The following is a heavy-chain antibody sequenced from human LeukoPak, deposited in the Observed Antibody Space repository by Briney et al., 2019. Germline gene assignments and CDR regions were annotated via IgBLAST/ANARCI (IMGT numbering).Heavy chain of an antibody. D-gene: IGHD1-26*01. CDR1: GFTFSSYS. J-gene: IGHJ3*02. CDR3: ARRPSGSLRAFDI. Sequence: VGSLRLSCAASGFTFSSYSMNWVRQAPGKGLEWVSSISSSSSYIYYADSVKGRFTISRHNAKNSLYLQMNSLRAETPAAYSCARRPSGSLRAFDIWGEGTMVTVSS. CDR2: ISSSSSYI. V-gene: IGHV3-21*01.